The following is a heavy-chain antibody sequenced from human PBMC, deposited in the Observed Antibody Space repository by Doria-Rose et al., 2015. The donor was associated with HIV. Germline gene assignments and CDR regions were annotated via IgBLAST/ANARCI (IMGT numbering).Heavy chain of an antibody. CDR1: GGSLSSPGMG. J-gene: IGHJ4*02. D-gene: IGHD6-13*01. V-gene: IGHV2-26*01. Sequence: QVTLKESGPVLVKPTETLTLTCTVSGGSLSSPGMGVSWIRQPPGKTLEWLANIICDDERSDKTSLKSRLTIYMGTSKSKVVHTMTDMDPVDTATYYCARIKSSRWYHKYYVDFWGQGTLVIVSA. CDR3: ARIKSSRWYHKYYVDF. CDR2: IICDDER.